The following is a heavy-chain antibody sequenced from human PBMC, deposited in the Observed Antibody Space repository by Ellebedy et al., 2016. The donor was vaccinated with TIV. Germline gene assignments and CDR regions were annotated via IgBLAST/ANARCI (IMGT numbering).Heavy chain of an antibody. CDR2: IWYDGNNT. V-gene: IGHV3-33*01. D-gene: IGHD5-24*01. J-gene: IGHJ6*02. Sequence: PGGSLRLSCVASGFTFSNYGMPWVRQAPGKGLEWVAVIWYDGNNTYYADSVKGRFTISRDNSKNTLYLQMNSLRAEDTAVYYCVRDMRDYYYYGMDVWGQGTTVTVSS. CDR1: GFTFSNYG. CDR3: VRDMRDYYYYGMDV.